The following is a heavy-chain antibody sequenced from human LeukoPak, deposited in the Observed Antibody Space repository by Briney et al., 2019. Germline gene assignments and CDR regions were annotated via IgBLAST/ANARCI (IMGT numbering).Heavy chain of an antibody. V-gene: IGHV3-43D*03. Sequence: GGSLRLSCAASGFTFDDYAMHWVRQAPGKGLEWVSLISWDGGSTYYADSVKGRFTISRDNSKNSLYLQMNSLRAEDTALYYCVKDAGTPYYYYGMDVWGQGTTVTVSS. CDR3: VKDAGTPYYYYGMDV. D-gene: IGHD3-10*01. J-gene: IGHJ6*02. CDR2: ISWDGGST. CDR1: GFTFDDYA.